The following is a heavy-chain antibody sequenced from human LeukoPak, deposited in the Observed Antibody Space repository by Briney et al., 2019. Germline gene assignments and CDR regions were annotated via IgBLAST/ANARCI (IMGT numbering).Heavy chain of an antibody. D-gene: IGHD3-22*01. CDR3: ARGRFYDSSGSDFDF. CDR2: IGTAGDT. Sequence: GGSLRLSCAASGFTFRSYGMHWVRQPTGKGLEWVSAIGTAGDTFYPGSVKGQFTISREDDKNSLYLQMNSLRAGDTAVYYCARGRFYDSSGSDFDFWGQGTMVTVSS. V-gene: IGHV3-13*01. J-gene: IGHJ4*02. CDR1: GFTFRSYG.